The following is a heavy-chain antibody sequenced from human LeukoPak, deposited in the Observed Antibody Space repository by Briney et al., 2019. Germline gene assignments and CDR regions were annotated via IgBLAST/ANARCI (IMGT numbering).Heavy chain of an antibody. J-gene: IGHJ4*02. CDR3: ARAYCSSSNCYNFDY. CDR1: GYTFTTYD. D-gene: IGHD2-2*02. CDR2: INPHSGGT. V-gene: IGHV1-2*02. Sequence: GASVKVSCKASGYTFTTYDLNWVRQAPGQGLEWMGWINPHSGGTNYAQKFQGRVTMTRDTSISTAYLELSRLRSDDTAVYYCARAYCSSSNCYNFDYWGQGTLVTVSS.